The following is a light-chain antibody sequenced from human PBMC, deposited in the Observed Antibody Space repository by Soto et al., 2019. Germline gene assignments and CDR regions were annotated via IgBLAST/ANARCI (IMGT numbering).Light chain of an antibody. J-gene: IGKJ1*01. CDR2: DAS. V-gene: IGKV3-11*01. CDR3: QQYGSSGT. Sequence: VLTHSPSTLSLSPLERATLSCRSSQGVRTHLAWYQQKPGQAPRLLIYDASNRATGIPARFSGSGSGTDFTLTISSLEPEDFAVYYCQQYGSSGTFGQGTKVDIK. CDR1: QGVRTH.